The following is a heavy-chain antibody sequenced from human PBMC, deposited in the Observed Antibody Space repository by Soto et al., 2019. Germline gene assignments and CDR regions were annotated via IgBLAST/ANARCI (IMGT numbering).Heavy chain of an antibody. Sequence: GGSLRLSCAASGFTFSNAWMNWVRQAPGKGLEWVGRIKSKTDGGTTDYAAPVKGRFTISRDDSKNTLYLQMNSLKTGDTAVYYCITPPASSGYYYYGMDVWGQGTTVTVSS. V-gene: IGHV3-15*07. CDR2: IKSKTDGGTT. CDR3: ITPPASSGYYYYGMDV. J-gene: IGHJ6*02. CDR1: GFTFSNAW. D-gene: IGHD3-10*01.